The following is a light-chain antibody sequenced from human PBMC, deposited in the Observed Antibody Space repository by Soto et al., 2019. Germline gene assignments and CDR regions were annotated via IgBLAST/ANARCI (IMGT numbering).Light chain of an antibody. V-gene: IGLV2-8*01. CDR3: CSYAGSNNFPYV. Sequence: QSALTQPPSASGSPGQSVTISCTGTSSDVGGYNYVSWYQQHPGKAPKLMIHEVSKRPSGVPDRFSGSKSSNTASLTVSGLQAEDEADYYCCSYAGSNNFPYVFGTGTKVTVL. CDR2: EVS. CDR1: SSDVGGYNY. J-gene: IGLJ1*01.